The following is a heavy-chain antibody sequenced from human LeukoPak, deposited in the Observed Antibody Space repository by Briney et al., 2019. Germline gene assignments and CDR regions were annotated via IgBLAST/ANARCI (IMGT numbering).Heavy chain of an antibody. CDR2: INTYNGNT. J-gene: IGHJ4*02. D-gene: IGHD3-10*01. V-gene: IGHV1-18*01. CDR1: GYTFTSYG. CDR3: ARDPPRGGVDY. Sequence: ASGKVSCKASGYTFTSYGISWVRQAPGQGLEWMGWINTYNGNTNYAQKLQGRVTMTTDTSTSTAYMELRSLRSDDTAVYYCARDPPRGGVDYWGQGTLVTVSS.